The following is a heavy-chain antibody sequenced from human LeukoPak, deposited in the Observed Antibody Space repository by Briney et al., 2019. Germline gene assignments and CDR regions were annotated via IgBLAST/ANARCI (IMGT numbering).Heavy chain of an antibody. V-gene: IGHV4-39*01. Sequence: SETLSLTCTVSGGSISSSRYYWGWIRQPPGKELEWIRNIYYSGSTYYNPSLKSRVTISLDTSKNQFSLKLSSVTAADTAVYYCARRDIAARLNWFDPWGQGTLVTVSS. CDR1: GGSISSSRYY. CDR3: ARRDIAARLNWFDP. J-gene: IGHJ5*02. CDR2: IYYSGST. D-gene: IGHD6-6*01.